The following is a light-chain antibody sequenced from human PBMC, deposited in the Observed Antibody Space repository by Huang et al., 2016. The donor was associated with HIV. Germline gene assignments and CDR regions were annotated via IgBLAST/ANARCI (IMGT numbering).Light chain of an antibody. CDR1: QSLLYRSNNKKD. Sequence: IVMTQSPESLAVSLGERASINCKSSQSLLYRSNNKKDLAWSQKKQGHPPTLLIYWASVRDVGVPERFSGGGSGTNFTLTINSLQADDVAVYYCQQHYGRQSTFGQGT. CDR3: QQHYGRQST. J-gene: IGKJ1*01. V-gene: IGKV4-1*01. CDR2: WAS.